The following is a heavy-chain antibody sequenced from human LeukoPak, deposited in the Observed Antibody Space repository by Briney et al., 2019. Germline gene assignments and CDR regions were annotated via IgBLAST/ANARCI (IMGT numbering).Heavy chain of an antibody. CDR1: GFTFSSYG. D-gene: IGHD5-12*01. V-gene: IGHV3-48*04. J-gene: IGHJ3*02. CDR2: ISSSGSTI. Sequence: GGSLRLSCAASGFTFSSYGMHWVRQAPGKGLEWVSYISSSGSTIYYADSVKGRFTISRDNAKNSLYLQMNSLRAEDTAVYYCARGRGRAWLRSDAFDIWGQGTMVTVSS. CDR3: ARGRGRAWLRSDAFDI.